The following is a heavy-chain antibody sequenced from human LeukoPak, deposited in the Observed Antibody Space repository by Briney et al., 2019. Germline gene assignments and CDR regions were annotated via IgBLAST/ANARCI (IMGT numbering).Heavy chain of an antibody. CDR3: ASHRGDYATGYFDY. CDR1: GFTFSSYA. CDR2: ISYDGSNK. J-gene: IGHJ4*02. D-gene: IGHD1-1*01. V-gene: IGHV3-30-3*01. Sequence: GGSLRLSCAASGFTFSSYAMHWVRQAPGKGLEWVAVISYDGSNKYYADSVKGRFTISRDNSQNTLYLQMNSLRAEDTAVYYCASHRGDYATGYFDYWGQGTLVTVSS.